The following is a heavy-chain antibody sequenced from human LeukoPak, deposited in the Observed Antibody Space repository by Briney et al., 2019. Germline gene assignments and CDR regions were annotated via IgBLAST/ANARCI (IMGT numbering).Heavy chain of an antibody. CDR2: ISSSSSYI. J-gene: IGHJ5*02. CDR3: ARTNTEYSSGWYSFDP. Sequence: GGSLRLSCAASGFTFSSYAMSWVRQAPGKGLEWVSSISSSSSYIYYADSVKGRFTISRDNAKNSLYLQMNSLRAEDMAVYYCARTNTEYSSGWYSFDPWGQGTLVTVSS. V-gene: IGHV3-21*01. D-gene: IGHD6-19*01. CDR1: GFTFSSYA.